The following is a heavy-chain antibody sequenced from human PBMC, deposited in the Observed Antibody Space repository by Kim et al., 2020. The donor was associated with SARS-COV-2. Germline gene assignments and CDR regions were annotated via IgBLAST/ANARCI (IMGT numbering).Heavy chain of an antibody. CDR2: INSDGSST. D-gene: IGHD1-26*01. J-gene: IGHJ3*02. CDR1: GFTFTSHW. V-gene: IGHV3-74*01. Sequence: GGSLRLSCAASGFTFTSHWMHWVRQAPGKGLVWVPRINSDGSSTSYADSVKGRFTISRDNAKNTLFLQMNSLRPEDTAEYYCARIRPRVGATNDAFDIWVQGTMVTVS. CDR3: ARIRPRVGATNDAFDI.